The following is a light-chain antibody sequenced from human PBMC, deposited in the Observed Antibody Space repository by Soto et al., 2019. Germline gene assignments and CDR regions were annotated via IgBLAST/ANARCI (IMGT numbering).Light chain of an antibody. V-gene: IGLV2-14*01. J-gene: IGLJ1*01. CDR3: SAYTSSSTDV. CDR2: DVT. CDR1: SSDVGGYNY. Sequence: QSALTQPASVSGSPGQSIAISCTGTSSDVGGYNYVSWYQQHPGKAPKLSIYDVTNRPSGVSSRFSGSKSGNTASLTISGLQAEDEADDYCSAYTSSSTDVFGTGTKLTVL.